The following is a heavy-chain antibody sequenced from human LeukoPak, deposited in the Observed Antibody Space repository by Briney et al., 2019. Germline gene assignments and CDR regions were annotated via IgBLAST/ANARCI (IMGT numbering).Heavy chain of an antibody. Sequence: ASVKVSCKASGYTFTSCGISWVRQAPGQGLEWMGWISAYNGNTNYAQKLQGRVTTTTDTSTSTAYMELRSLRSDDTAVYYCARENFKSGYDYGFDYWGQGTLVTVSS. V-gene: IGHV1-18*01. CDR3: ARENFKSGYDYGFDY. CDR2: ISAYNGNT. J-gene: IGHJ4*02. CDR1: GYTFTSCG. D-gene: IGHD5-12*01.